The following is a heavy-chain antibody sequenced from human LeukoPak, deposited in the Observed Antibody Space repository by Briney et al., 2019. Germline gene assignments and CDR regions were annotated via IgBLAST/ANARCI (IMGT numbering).Heavy chain of an antibody. J-gene: IGHJ3*02. Sequence: GASVKVSCKASGGTFSSYAISWVRQAPGQGLEWMGRIIPILGIANYAQKFQGRVTITTDESTSTAYMELSSLRSEDTAVYYCARVRITIFGVVIGIGAFDIWGQGTMVTVSS. CDR2: IIPILGIA. V-gene: IGHV1-69*04. CDR3: ARVRITIFGVVIGIGAFDI. CDR1: GGTFSSYA. D-gene: IGHD3-3*01.